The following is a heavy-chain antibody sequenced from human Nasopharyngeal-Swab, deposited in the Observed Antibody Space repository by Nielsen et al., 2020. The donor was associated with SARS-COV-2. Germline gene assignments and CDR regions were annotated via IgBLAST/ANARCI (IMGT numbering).Heavy chain of an antibody. V-gene: IGHV3-21*01. CDR1: RFIFRNYA. Sequence: GESLKISCAASRFIFRNYAMHWVRQAPGKGLQWVSSISSSRDSYIYYADSVKGRFTISRDNAENSLYLQMNSLRDDDTAVYYCARRAGDAFDMWGRGTMVTVSS. CDR2: ISSSRDSYI. J-gene: IGHJ3*02. CDR3: ARRAGDAFDM.